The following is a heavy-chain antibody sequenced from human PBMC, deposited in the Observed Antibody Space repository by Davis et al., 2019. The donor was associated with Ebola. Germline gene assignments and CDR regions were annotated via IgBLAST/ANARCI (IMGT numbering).Heavy chain of an antibody. V-gene: IGHV3-53*01. CDR3: ARDGYNEYYGMDV. CDR1: GFTVSSNY. J-gene: IGHJ6*02. Sequence: GESLKISCAASGFTVSSNYMSWVRQAPGKGLEWVSVIYSGGSTYYADSVKGRFTISRDNSKNTLYVQMNSLGAEDTAVYYCARDGYNEYYGMDVWGQGTTVTVSS. CDR2: IYSGGST. D-gene: IGHD5-24*01.